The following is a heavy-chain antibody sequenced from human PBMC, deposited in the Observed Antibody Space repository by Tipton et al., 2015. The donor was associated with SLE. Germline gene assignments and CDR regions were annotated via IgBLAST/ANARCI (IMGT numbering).Heavy chain of an antibody. CDR1: GGSISDYF. Sequence: TLSLTCSISGGSISDYFWSWIRQAPGKGPEWIGHMSDSGNTNYNPSLKSRVTISVDTSRSQVSLRVSSVTAADMARYYCVKGQEVAATNYYYYMDVWGKGTTVTVS. CDR2: MSDSGNT. CDR3: VKGQEVAATNYYYYMDV. V-gene: IGHV4-59*01. D-gene: IGHD6-19*01. J-gene: IGHJ6*03.